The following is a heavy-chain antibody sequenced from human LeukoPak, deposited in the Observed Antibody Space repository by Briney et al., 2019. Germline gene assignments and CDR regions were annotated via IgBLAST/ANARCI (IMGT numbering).Heavy chain of an antibody. Sequence: ASVKVSCKVSGYTLTELSMHWVRQAPGKGLEWMGGFDPEDGETIYAQKFQGRVTMTEDTSTDTAYMELSSLRSEDTAVYYCATVRWSMIVVARPYFDYWGQGTLVTVSS. CDR1: GYTLTELS. D-gene: IGHD3-22*01. V-gene: IGHV1-24*01. CDR2: FDPEDGET. J-gene: IGHJ4*02. CDR3: ATVRWSMIVVARPYFDY.